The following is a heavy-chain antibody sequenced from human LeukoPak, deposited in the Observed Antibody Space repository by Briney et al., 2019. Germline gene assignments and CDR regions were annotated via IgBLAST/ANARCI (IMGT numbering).Heavy chain of an antibody. V-gene: IGHV1-18*01. J-gene: IGHJ4*02. D-gene: IGHD3-22*01. CDR2: ISAYNGNT. CDR1: GYTFTSCG. CDR3: ARERVYYDSSGYYFNYFDY. Sequence: GASVKVSCKASGYTFTSCGISWVRQAPGQGLEWMGWISAYNGNTNYAQKLQGRVTMTTDTSTSTAYMELRSLRSDDTAVYYCARERVYYDSSGYYFNYFDYWGQGTLVTVSS.